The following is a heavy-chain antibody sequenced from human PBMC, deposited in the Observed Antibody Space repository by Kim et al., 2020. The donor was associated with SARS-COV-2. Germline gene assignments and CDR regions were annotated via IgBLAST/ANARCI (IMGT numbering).Heavy chain of an antibody. V-gene: IGHV3-23*01. CDR1: GFTFSSYA. CDR3: AKDPSTQYYYDSSGYHDY. D-gene: IGHD3-22*01. J-gene: IGHJ4*02. CDR2: ISGSGGST. Sequence: GGSLRLSCAASGFTFSSYAMSWVRQAPGKGLEWVSAISGSGGSTYYADSVKGRFTISRDNSKNTLYLQMNSLRAEDTAVYYCAKDPSTQYYYDSSGYHDYWGQGTLVTVSS.